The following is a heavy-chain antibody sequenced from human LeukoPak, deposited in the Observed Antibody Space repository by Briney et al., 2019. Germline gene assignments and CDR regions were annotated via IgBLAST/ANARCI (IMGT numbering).Heavy chain of an antibody. Sequence: PSETLSLTCTVSGGSISSSSYYWGWIRQPPGKGLEWIGEINHSGSTNYNPSLKSRVTISVDTSKNQFSLKLSSVTAADTAVYHCARHPLTYYYGSGSSPDYWGQGTLVTVSS. V-gene: IGHV4-39*01. CDR1: GGSISSSSYY. D-gene: IGHD3-10*01. CDR2: INHSGST. J-gene: IGHJ4*02. CDR3: ARHPLTYYYGSGSSPDY.